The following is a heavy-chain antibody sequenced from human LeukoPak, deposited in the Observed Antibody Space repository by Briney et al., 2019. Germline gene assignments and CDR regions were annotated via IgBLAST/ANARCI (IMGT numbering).Heavy chain of an antibody. J-gene: IGHJ4*02. Sequence: GGSLRPSCAASGFTFSSSAMSWVRQAPGKGLEWVSSISGNGGSTYFADSVKGRFTISRDNSKNTLYLQMNSLRAEDTAVYYCAKGGKKYDFWRFGYWGQGTLVTVSS. V-gene: IGHV3-23*01. CDR3: AKGGKKYDFWRFGY. D-gene: IGHD3-3*01. CDR2: ISGNGGST. CDR1: GFTFSSSA.